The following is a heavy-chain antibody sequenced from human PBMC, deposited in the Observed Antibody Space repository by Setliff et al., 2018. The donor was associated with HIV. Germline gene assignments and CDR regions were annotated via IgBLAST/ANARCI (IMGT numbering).Heavy chain of an antibody. D-gene: IGHD3-10*01. Sequence: ASVKVSCKASGYSFTTYAISWVRQAPGQGLEWMGWISAYNGNTLYAQKFQGRVTMTTDTSTSTAYLDLNSLRSEDTAVYYCATAGEMATIGYSYYYMGVWGKGTTVTVSS. CDR1: GYSFTTYA. J-gene: IGHJ6*03. CDR2: ISAYNGNT. V-gene: IGHV1-18*01. CDR3: ATAGEMATIGYSYYYMGV.